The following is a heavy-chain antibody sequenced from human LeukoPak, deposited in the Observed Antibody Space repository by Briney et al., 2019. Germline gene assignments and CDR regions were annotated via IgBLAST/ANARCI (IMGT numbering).Heavy chain of an antibody. Sequence: SETLSLTCTVSGGSISSGGYYWSWIRQPPGKGLEWIGYIYHSGSTYYNPSLKSRVTISVDRSKNQFSLKLSSVTAADTAVYYCAREQHLYYLDYWGQGTLVTVSS. CDR3: AREQHLYYLDY. V-gene: IGHV4-30-2*01. CDR2: IYHSGST. J-gene: IGHJ4*02. CDR1: GGSISSGGYY. D-gene: IGHD6-13*01.